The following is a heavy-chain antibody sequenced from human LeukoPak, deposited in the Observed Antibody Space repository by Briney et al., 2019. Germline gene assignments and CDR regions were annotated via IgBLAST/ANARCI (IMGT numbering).Heavy chain of an antibody. CDR1: GGSFSGYY. D-gene: IGHD6-6*01. CDR3: ARALRRYSSSPWGY. J-gene: IGHJ4*02. CDR2: INHSGST. Sequence: PSETLSLTCAVYGGSFSGYYWSWIRQPPGKGLEWIGEINHSGSTNYNPSLKSRVTISVDTSKNQFSLKLSSVTAADTAVYYCARALRRYSSSPWGYWGQGTLVTVSS. V-gene: IGHV4-34*01.